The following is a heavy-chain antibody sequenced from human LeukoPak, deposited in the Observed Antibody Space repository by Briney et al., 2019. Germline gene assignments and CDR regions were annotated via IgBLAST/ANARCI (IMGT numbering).Heavy chain of an antibody. D-gene: IGHD6-13*01. V-gene: IGHV1-18*01. J-gene: IGHJ4*02. CDR3: AREDIIAAAGIFDY. Sequence: ASVKVSCKASGYTFTSYGISWARQAPGQGLEWMGWISAYNGNTNYAQKLQGRVTMTTDTSTSTAYMELRSLRSDDTAMYYCAREDIIAAAGIFDYWGQGTLVTVSS. CDR2: ISAYNGNT. CDR1: GYTFTSYG.